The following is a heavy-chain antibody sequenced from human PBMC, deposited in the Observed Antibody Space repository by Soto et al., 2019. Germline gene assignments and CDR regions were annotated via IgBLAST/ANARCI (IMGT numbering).Heavy chain of an antibody. D-gene: IGHD3-22*01. Sequence: EVQLLESGGGLVQPGGSLRLSCAASGFTFSSYAMSWVRQAPGKGLEWVSAISGSGGSTYYADSVKGRFTISRDNSKNELYLQMNSLRDEDTAVYYCAKVMYYYDSSGYLEGFDYWGQGTLVTVSS. J-gene: IGHJ4*02. CDR2: ISGSGGST. CDR1: GFTFSSYA. CDR3: AKVMYYYDSSGYLEGFDY. V-gene: IGHV3-23*01.